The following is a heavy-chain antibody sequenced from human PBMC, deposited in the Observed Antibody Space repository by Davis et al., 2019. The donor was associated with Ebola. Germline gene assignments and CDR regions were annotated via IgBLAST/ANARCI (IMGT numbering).Heavy chain of an antibody. J-gene: IGHJ6*04. CDR1: GFTFSSYA. Sequence: GGSLRLSCAASGFTFSSYAMHWVRQAPGKGLEWVAVISYDGSNKYYADSVKGRFTISRDNSKNTLYLQMNSLRAEDTAVYYCAKGGRMDVWGKGTTVTVSS. V-gene: IGHV3-30-3*01. CDR3: AKGGRMDV. CDR2: ISYDGSNK.